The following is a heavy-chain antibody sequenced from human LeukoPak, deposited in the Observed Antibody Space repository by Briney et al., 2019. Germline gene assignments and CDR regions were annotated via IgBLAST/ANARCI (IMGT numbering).Heavy chain of an antibody. Sequence: PGGSLRLSCAASGFTFSSHAMSWVRQAPGKGLEWVSSISSSSSYIYYADSVKGRFTISRDNAKNSLYLQMNSLRAEDTAVYYCYSIGSPRRFDYWGQGTLVTVSS. V-gene: IGHV3-21*01. J-gene: IGHJ4*02. CDR3: YSIGSPRRFDY. CDR2: ISSSSSYI. CDR1: GFTFSSHA. D-gene: IGHD2-15*01.